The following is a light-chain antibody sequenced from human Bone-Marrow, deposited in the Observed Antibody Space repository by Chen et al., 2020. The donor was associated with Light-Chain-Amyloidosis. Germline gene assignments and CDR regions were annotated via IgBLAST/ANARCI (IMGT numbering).Light chain of an antibody. CDR3: QQYGSRIT. V-gene: IGKV3-20*01. CDR2: GAS. J-gene: IGKJ5*01. Sequence: IVLTQSPGTLSLSPGERATLSRRASQSVTSSYLAWYQQKPGQAPRLLIYGASNRATGIPDRFSGSGSGTDFTLTISSLEPEDFAVYFCQQYGSRITFGQGTRLEIK. CDR1: QSVTSSY.